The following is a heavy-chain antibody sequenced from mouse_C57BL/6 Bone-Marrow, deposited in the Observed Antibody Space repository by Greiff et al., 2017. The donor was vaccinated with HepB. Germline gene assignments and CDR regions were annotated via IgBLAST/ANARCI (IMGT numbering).Heavy chain of an antibody. Sequence: KPGQGLEWIGDIYPGSGSTNYNKKFKSKATLTVDTSSSTAYMQLSSLTSEDSAVYYCASGSSNFDYWGQGTTLTVSS. CDR3: ASGSSNFDY. D-gene: IGHD3-1*01. V-gene: IGHV1-55*01. J-gene: IGHJ2*01. CDR2: IYPGSGST.